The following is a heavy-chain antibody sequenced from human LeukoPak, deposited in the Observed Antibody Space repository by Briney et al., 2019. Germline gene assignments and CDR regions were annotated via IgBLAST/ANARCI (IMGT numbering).Heavy chain of an antibody. CDR2: INHSGST. CDR3: GGSSSPDYYMDV. Sequence: SETLSLTCAVYGGSFSGYYWSWIRQPPGKGLEWIGEINHSGSTNYNPSLKSRVTISVDTSKNQFSLKLSSVTVADTAVYYCGGSSSPDYYMDVWGKGTTVTVSS. D-gene: IGHD6-6*01. CDR1: GGSFSGYY. J-gene: IGHJ6*03. V-gene: IGHV4-34*01.